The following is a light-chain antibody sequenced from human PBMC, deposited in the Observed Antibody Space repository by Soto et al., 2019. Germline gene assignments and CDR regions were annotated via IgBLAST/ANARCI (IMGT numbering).Light chain of an antibody. V-gene: IGKV3-11*01. CDR2: DAS. J-gene: IGKJ5*01. CDR1: QSVSSY. CDR3: QQRSNWIT. Sequence: EIVLTQSPATQSLSLGESATLSCRANQSVSSYLAWYQQKPGQGPRLLIYDASKRATGIPPRFSGSGSGTDFTLTISSLEPEDFAVYYCQQRSNWITFGQGTRLEIK.